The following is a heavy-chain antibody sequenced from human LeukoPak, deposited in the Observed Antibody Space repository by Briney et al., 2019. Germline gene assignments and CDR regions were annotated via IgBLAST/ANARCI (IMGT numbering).Heavy chain of an antibody. V-gene: IGHV3-74*01. CDR1: GFTFSSYW. CDR2: INSDASST. J-gene: IGHJ4*02. D-gene: IGHD2-2*01. CDR3: ARVRVDCSSTSCYLYFDY. Sequence: GGSLRLSCAASGFTFSSYWMHWVRQAPGKGLVWVSRINSDASSTTYADSVKGRFTISRDNAKNTLYLQMKSLRAEDTAVYYCARVRVDCSSTSCYLYFDYWGQGTLVAVSS.